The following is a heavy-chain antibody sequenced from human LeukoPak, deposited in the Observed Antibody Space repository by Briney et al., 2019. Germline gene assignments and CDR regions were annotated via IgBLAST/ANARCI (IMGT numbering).Heavy chain of an antibody. CDR2: INPNSGGT. V-gene: IGHV1-2*02. CDR1: GYTFTGYY. Sequence: GASVKVPCKASGYTFTGYYMHWVRQAPGQGLEWMGWINPNSGGTNYAQKFQGRVTMTRDTSISTAYMELSRLRSDDTAVYYCARVDCSSTSCYGLDYWGQGTLVTVSS. CDR3: ARVDCSSTSCYGLDY. J-gene: IGHJ4*02. D-gene: IGHD2-2*01.